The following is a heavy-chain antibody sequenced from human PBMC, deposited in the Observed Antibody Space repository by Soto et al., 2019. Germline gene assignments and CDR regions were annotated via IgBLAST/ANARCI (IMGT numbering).Heavy chain of an antibody. CDR2: ISAYNANT. Sequence: VASVKVSCKASGYTFTSYGISWVRQAPGQGRERMGWISAYNANTKYAQKLQGRVTMTEDTSTDTVYMDLSSLRSEDTAVYYCATDLGLPLPAARNYFDYWGQGTLVTVNS. CDR3: ATDLGLPLPAARNYFDY. D-gene: IGHD2-2*01. CDR1: GYTFTSYG. J-gene: IGHJ4*02. V-gene: IGHV1-18*01.